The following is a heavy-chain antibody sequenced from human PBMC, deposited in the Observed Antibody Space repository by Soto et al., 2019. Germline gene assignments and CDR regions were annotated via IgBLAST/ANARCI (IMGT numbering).Heavy chain of an antibody. CDR2: ISAYNGNT. V-gene: IGHV1-18*01. D-gene: IGHD3-9*01. Sequence: GASVKVSCKASGYTFTSYGISWVRQAPGQGPEWMGWISAYNGNTNYAQKLQGRVTMTTDTSTSTAYMELRSLRSDDTAVYYCARAPPGTIFEEYYGMDVWGQGTTVTVSS. J-gene: IGHJ6*02. CDR3: ARAPPGTIFEEYYGMDV. CDR1: GYTFTSYG.